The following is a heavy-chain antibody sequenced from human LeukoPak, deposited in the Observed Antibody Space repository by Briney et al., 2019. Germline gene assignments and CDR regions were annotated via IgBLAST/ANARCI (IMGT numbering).Heavy chain of an antibody. D-gene: IGHD3-10*01. CDR3: ARGPGGDYFDY. CDR1: GFTFSDHY. Sequence: GGSLRLSCAASGFTFSDHYMDWVRQAPGKGPEWVGRTRNKANSYTTEYAASVKGRFTISRDGSKNSLYLQMNSLKTEDTAVYYCARGPGGDYFDYWGQGTLVTVSS. V-gene: IGHV3-72*01. CDR2: TRNKANSYTT. J-gene: IGHJ4*02.